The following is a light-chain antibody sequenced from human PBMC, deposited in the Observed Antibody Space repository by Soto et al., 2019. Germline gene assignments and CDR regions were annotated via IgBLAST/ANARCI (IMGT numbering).Light chain of an antibody. V-gene: IGLV4-69*01. J-gene: IGLJ2*01. CDR1: SGHSNYA. CDR2: VNGDGSH. Sequence: QLVLTQSPSASASLGASVKLTCTLSSGHSNYAIAWHQQQPETGPRYLMKVNGDGSHSKGDGIPDRFSGSSSGAERYLTISSLQSEDEADYYCQTWCTGAHLIFGGGTKLTVL. CDR3: QTWCTGAHLI.